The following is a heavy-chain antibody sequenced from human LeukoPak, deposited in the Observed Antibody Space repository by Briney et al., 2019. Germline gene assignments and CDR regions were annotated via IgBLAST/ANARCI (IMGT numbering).Heavy chain of an antibody. Sequence: PSETLSLTCTVSGGSISSSSYYWGWIRQPPGKGLEWIGSIYYSGSTYYNPSLKSRVTISVDTSKNQFSLKLSSVTAADTAVYYCARRSGGYPFDYWGQGTLVTVSS. D-gene: IGHD2-15*01. CDR1: GGSISSSSYY. J-gene: IGHJ4*02. CDR2: IYYSGST. V-gene: IGHV4-39*07. CDR3: ARRSGGYPFDY.